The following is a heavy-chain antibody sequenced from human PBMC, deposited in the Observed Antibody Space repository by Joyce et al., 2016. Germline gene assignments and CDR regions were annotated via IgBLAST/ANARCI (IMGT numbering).Heavy chain of an antibody. V-gene: IGHV1-2*06. CDR3: ARPHGDLAVVVAAAPPDY. J-gene: IGHJ4*02. CDR1: GYTFTGYY. CDR2: INPKRGGT. Sequence: QVQLVQSGAEVKKPGASVKVSCKASGYTFTGYYMYWVRQAPGQGMEWRGRINPKRGGTTYAQKFQGRVTRTRDTSISTAYMELSRLTSDDTAVYYCARPHGDLAVVVAAAPPDYWGQGTLVTVSS. D-gene: IGHD2-15*01.